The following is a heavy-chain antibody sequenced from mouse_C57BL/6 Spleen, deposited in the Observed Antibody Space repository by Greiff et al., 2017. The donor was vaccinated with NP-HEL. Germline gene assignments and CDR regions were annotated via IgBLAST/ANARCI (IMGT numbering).Heavy chain of an antibody. J-gene: IGHJ2*01. V-gene: IGHV1-52*01. Sequence: VKLQQPGAELVRPGSSVKLSCKASGYTFTSYWMHWVKQRPIQGLEWIGNIDPSDSETHYNQKFKDKATLTVDKSSSTAYMQLSSLTSEDSAVYYCARGDYGSSYGDDYWGQGTTLTVSS. CDR1: GYTFTSYW. D-gene: IGHD1-1*01. CDR2: IDPSDSET. CDR3: ARGDYGSSYGDDY.